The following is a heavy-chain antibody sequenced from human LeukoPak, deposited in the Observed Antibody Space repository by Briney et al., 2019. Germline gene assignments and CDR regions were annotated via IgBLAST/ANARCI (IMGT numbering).Heavy chain of an antibody. V-gene: IGHV3-53*01. CDR3: AITRAYYFYMDV. Sequence: GGSLRLSCAASGFTVTNNYMSWVRQAPGKGLERVSVIYSGGGTYYADSVKGRFTISRDNSKNTVNLQMNSLRAEDTAVYYCAITRAYYFYMDVWGKGTTGTVSS. J-gene: IGHJ6*03. CDR1: GFTVTNNY. D-gene: IGHD2-21*01. CDR2: IYSGGGT.